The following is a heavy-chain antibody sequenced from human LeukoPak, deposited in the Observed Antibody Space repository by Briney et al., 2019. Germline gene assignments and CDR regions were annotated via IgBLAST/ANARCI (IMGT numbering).Heavy chain of an antibody. D-gene: IGHD1-1*01. CDR1: GFTVSDHY. Sequence: GGSLRLSCAASGFTVSDHYMSWIRQAPGKGLEWVSYLSSSGITIEYADSVMGRFTISRDNANNSLYLQMNSLSPEDTAVYYCARLRRIWNDVEMVDYWGQGTLVTVSS. V-gene: IGHV3-11*01. CDR3: ARLRRIWNDVEMVDY. J-gene: IGHJ4*02. CDR2: LSSSGITI.